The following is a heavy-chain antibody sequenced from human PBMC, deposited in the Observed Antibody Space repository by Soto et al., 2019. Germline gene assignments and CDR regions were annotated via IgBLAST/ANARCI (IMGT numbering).Heavy chain of an antibody. CDR3: TRDIVGATQPFYYYYGIDV. D-gene: IGHD1-26*01. CDR1: GFAFSDYG. CDR2: ISGNGGST. Sequence: GGSLRLSCAASGFAFSDYGMSWVRQAPGRGLEWVSAISGNGGSTYYANSVKGRFTISRDNDKNTLYLQMNNLRAEDTAVYYCTRDIVGATQPFYYYYGIDVWGQGTPVTVSS. V-gene: IGHV3-23*01. J-gene: IGHJ6*02.